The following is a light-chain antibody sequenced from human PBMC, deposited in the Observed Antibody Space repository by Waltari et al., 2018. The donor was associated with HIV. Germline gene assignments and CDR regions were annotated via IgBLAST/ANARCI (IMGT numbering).Light chain of an antibody. CDR1: SFNITSNP. CDR3: AAWDDSMNGYV. CDR2: SNH. V-gene: IGLV1-44*01. Sequence: QSVLTPPPSPSRPPLPSVTISCSASSFNITSNPLHWYQQLQGTAPKLLIDSNHQRPSGVPDRFSGSKSGTSASLAISGLQSEDEADYYCAAWDDSMNGYVFGTGTKVTVL. J-gene: IGLJ1*01.